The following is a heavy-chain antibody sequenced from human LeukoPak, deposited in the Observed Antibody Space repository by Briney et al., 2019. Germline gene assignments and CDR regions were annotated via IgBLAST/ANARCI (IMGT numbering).Heavy chain of an antibody. V-gene: IGHV1-46*01. J-gene: IGHJ4*02. Sequence: ASVKVSCKASGYTFTSYGISWVRQAPGRGLEWMGIINPSGGSTSYAQKFQGRVTMTRDTSTSTVYMELSSLRSEDTAVYYCARDTEGLLNYWGQGTLVTVSS. CDR3: ARDTEGLLNY. CDR1: GYTFTSYG. CDR2: INPSGGST.